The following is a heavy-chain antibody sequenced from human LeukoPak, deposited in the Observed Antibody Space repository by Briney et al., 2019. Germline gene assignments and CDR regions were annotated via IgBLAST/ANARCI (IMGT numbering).Heavy chain of an antibody. Sequence: GGSLRLSCAASGFAFSSYAMSWVRQAPGKGLEWVSAISGSGGSTYYADSVKGRFTISRDNSKNTLYLQMDSLRAEDTAVYYCARSEVDIVATVCFDYWGQGTLVTVSS. J-gene: IGHJ4*02. CDR2: ISGSGGST. CDR3: ARSEVDIVATVCFDY. V-gene: IGHV3-23*01. CDR1: GFAFSSYA. D-gene: IGHD5-12*01.